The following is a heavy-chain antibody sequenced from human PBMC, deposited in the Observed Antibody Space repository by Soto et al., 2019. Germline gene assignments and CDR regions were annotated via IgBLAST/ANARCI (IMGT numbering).Heavy chain of an antibody. CDR2: IYYSGST. D-gene: IGHD4-17*01. CDR1: GGSISSYY. J-gene: IGHJ5*02. Sequence: SETLSLTCTVSGGSISSYYWSWIRQPPGKGLGWIGYIYYSGSTNYNPSLKSRVTISVDTSKNQFSLKLSSVTAADTAVYYCARAYGDYGVNWFDPWGQGTLVTVSS. V-gene: IGHV4-59*01. CDR3: ARAYGDYGVNWFDP.